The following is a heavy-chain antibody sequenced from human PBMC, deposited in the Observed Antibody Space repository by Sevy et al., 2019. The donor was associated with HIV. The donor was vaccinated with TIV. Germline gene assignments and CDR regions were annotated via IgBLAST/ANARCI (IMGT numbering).Heavy chain of an antibody. Sequence: GGSLRLSCAASGFTFSSYSMNWVRQAPGKGLEWVSSISSSSSYIYYADSVKGRFTISRDNAKNSLYLQMNSLRAEDTAVYYCARSMVRGVIPDVWGQWTTVTVSS. CDR2: ISSSSSYI. V-gene: IGHV3-21*01. D-gene: IGHD3-10*01. CDR1: GFTFSSYS. J-gene: IGHJ6*02. CDR3: ARSMVRGVIPDV.